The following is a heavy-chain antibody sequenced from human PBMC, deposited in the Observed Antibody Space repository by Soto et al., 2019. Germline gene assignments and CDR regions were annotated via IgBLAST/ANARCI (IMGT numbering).Heavy chain of an antibody. J-gene: IGHJ6*02. CDR3: ARHDSPSVIYYYYGMDV. Sequence: EVQLVQSGAEVKKPGESLQISCKGSGYSFTSYWIGWVRQMPGKGLEWMGIIYPGDSDTRYSPSFQGQVTISADKSIITAYLQWSSLKASDTATYYCARHDSPSVIYYYYGMDVWGQGTTVTVSS. V-gene: IGHV5-51*01. CDR2: IYPGDSDT. CDR1: GYSFTSYW. D-gene: IGHD2-15*01.